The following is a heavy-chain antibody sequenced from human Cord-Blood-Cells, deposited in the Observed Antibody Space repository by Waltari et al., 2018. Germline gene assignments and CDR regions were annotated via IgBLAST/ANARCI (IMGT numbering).Heavy chain of an antibody. CDR3: ARVVGAQDIVVVPAANWFDP. Sequence: QVQLQESGPGLVKPSETLSLTCAVSGYSISSGYYWGWIRQPPGKGLEWIGSIYHSGSTYYNPSLKSRVTISVDTSKNQFSLKLSSVTAADTAVYYCARVVGAQDIVVVPAANWFDPWGQGTLVTVSS. D-gene: IGHD2-2*01. V-gene: IGHV4-38-2*01. CDR1: GYSISSGYY. J-gene: IGHJ5*02. CDR2: IYHSGST.